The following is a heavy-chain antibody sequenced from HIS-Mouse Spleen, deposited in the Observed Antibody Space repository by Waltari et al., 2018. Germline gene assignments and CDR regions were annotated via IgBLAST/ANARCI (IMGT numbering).Heavy chain of an antibody. V-gene: IGHV3-30*18. Sequence: QVQLVESGGGVVQPGGSLRLSWAASGFTFSSYGMHWVRQAPGKGLEWVAVISYDGSNKYYADSVKSRFTISRDNSKNTLYLQMNSLRAEDTAVYYCAKDKHHAFDYWGQGNLVTVSS. CDR1: GFTFSSYG. CDR3: AKDKHHAFDY. CDR2: ISYDGSNK. J-gene: IGHJ4*02.